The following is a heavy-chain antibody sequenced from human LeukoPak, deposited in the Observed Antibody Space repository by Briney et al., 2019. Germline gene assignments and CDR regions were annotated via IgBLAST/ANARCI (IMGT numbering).Heavy chain of an antibody. D-gene: IGHD2-2*02. J-gene: IGHJ4*02. Sequence: SETLSLTCTVSGGSISSSSYYWGWIRQPPGKGLEWIGSIYFGGSTYYNPSLKSRVTISVDTSKNQFSLKLSSVTPADTAVYYCASPGYCSSTSCYTDGFDYWGQGTLVTVSS. CDR3: ASPGYCSSTSCYTDGFDY. V-gene: IGHV4-39*01. CDR1: GGSISSSSYY. CDR2: IYFGGST.